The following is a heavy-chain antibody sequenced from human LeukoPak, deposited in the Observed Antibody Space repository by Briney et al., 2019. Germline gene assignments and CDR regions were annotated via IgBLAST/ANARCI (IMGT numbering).Heavy chain of an antibody. CDR2: ISSSSSYI. CDR3: ASGSGSYYKIKNFDY. V-gene: IGHV3-21*01. J-gene: IGHJ4*02. D-gene: IGHD1-26*01. CDR1: GFTFSSYG. Sequence: NPGGSLRLSCAASGFTFSSYGMHWVRQAPGKGLEWVSSISSSSSYIYYADSVKGRFTISRDNAKNSLYLQMNSLRAEDTAVYYCASGSGSYYKIKNFDYWGQGTLVTVSS.